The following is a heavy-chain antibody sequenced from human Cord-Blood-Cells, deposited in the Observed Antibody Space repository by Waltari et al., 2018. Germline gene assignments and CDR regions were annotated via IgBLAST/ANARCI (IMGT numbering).Heavy chain of an antibody. V-gene: IGHV1-69*06. CDR3: AREWSAAFDI. D-gene: IGHD3-3*01. CDR2: IIRILGTA. J-gene: IGHJ3*02. CDR1: GGTFSSYA. Sequence: QVQLVQSGAEVKKPGSSVKVSCKASGGTFSSYAISWVRQAPGQGLEWMGGIIRILGTANNAQKFQCRVTITADKSTSTAVMELRSLRSEATALYYWAREWSAAFDIWGQGTMVTVSS.